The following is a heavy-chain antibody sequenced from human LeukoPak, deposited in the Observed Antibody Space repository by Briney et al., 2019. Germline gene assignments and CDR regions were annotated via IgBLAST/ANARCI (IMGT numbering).Heavy chain of an antibody. V-gene: IGHV3-30-3*01. J-gene: IGHJ4*02. Sequence: GRSLRLSCAASGFTFSSYAMHWVRQAPGKGLECVAVISYDGSNKYYADSVKGRFTISRDNSKNTLYLQMNSLRAEDTAVYYCAFQLEAYYFDYWGQGTLVTVSS. CDR2: ISYDGSNK. CDR3: AFQLEAYYFDY. D-gene: IGHD1-1*01. CDR1: GFTFSSYA.